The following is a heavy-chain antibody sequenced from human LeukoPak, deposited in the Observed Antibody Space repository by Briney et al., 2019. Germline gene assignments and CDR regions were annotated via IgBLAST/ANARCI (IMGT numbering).Heavy chain of an antibody. CDR2: ISSSSSYI. D-gene: IGHD1-26*01. CDR3: AKPQPGNSGSYQLDY. J-gene: IGHJ4*02. Sequence: GGSLRLSRAASGFTFSSYNMNWVRQAPGKGLEWVSYISSSSSYIYYADSVKGRFTISRDNSKNTLYLQMNSLRAEDTAVYYCAKPQPGNSGSYQLDYWGQGTLVTVSS. CDR1: GFTFSSYN. V-gene: IGHV3-21*01.